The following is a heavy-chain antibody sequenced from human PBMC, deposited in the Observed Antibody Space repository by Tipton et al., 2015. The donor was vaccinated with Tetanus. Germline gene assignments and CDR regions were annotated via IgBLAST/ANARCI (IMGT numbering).Heavy chain of an antibody. CDR1: GYSFTSHW. Sequence: VQLVQSGADVKKPGESLKISCKASGYSFTSHWIGWVRQMPGKCLEWMGMIFPDDSDTRYSPSFQGHVTFSVDKSTSTVYLQWSSLKASDTAMYFCARMYSTSSPFDHWGQGTLVAVSS. J-gene: IGHJ4*02. CDR3: ARMYSTSSPFDH. D-gene: IGHD6-6*01. CDR2: IFPDDSDT. V-gene: IGHV5-51*01.